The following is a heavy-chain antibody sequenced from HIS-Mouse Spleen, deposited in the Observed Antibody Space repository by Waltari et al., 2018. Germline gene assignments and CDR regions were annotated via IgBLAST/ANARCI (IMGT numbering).Heavy chain of an antibody. D-gene: IGHD7-27*01. CDR3: ARIPGTNWDAFDI. Sequence: QVQLVQSGAEVKKPGASVKVSCKASGYTFTGYYMHWVRQAPGQGLEWMGWINPNSGGTNDAQKFQGRVTMTRDTSISTAYMELSRLRSDDTAVYYCARIPGTNWDAFDIWGQGTMVTVSS. CDR1: GYTFTGYY. V-gene: IGHV1-2*02. CDR2: INPNSGGT. J-gene: IGHJ3*02.